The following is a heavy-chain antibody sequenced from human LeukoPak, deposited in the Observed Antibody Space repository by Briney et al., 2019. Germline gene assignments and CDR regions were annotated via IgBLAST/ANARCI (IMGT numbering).Heavy chain of an antibody. CDR2: IKRDGGEQ. CDR3: ARTRTYYYDSSGYSKPTFDY. V-gene: IGHV3-7*01. D-gene: IGHD3-22*01. CDR1: GFTFSNYY. Sequence: GGSPRLSCAASGFTFSNYYMSWVRQAPGRGLEWVANIKRDGGEQYYVDSVKGRFTISRDNAKSSLSLQMNSLRAEDTAVYYCARTRTYYYDSSGYSKPTFDYWGQGTLVTVSS. J-gene: IGHJ4*02.